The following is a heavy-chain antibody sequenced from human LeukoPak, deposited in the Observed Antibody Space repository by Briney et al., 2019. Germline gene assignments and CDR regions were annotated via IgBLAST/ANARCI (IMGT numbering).Heavy chain of an antibody. J-gene: IGHJ4*02. CDR3: ARGGSYYDSSGYYYGPVYY. V-gene: IGHV3-11*01. CDR1: GFTFSDYY. CDR2: ISSSGSTI. D-gene: IGHD3-22*01. Sequence: GGSLRLSCAASGFTFSDYYMSWIRQAPGKGLEWASYISSSGSTIYYADSVKGRFTISRDNAKNSLYLQMNSLRAEDTAVYYCARGGSYYDSSGYYYGPVYYWGQGTLVTVSS.